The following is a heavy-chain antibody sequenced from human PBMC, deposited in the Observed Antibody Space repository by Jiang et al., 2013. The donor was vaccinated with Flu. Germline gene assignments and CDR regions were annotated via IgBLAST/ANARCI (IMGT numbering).Heavy chain of an antibody. D-gene: IGHD5-18*01. CDR1: GGTFTSYA. Sequence: KPGSSVKVSCKASGGTFTSYAINWVRQAPGQGLEWMGEIMPIFGTTNSAQKFQGRLTITADKSTSAAYMELRSPRSEDTAIYYCAKRNTYGPSAWFDPWGQGTLVTVSS. V-gene: IGHV1-69*06. CDR3: AKRNTYGPSAWFDP. CDR2: IMPIFGTT. J-gene: IGHJ5*02.